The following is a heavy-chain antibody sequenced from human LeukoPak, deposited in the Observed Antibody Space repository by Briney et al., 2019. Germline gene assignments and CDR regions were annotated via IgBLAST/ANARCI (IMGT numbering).Heavy chain of an antibody. CDR2: IIPIFGTP. Sequence: SVKVSFKCTVGTFSSYPLNYVRPPTRQGVEWVGGIIPIFGTPNYPQKFQGRVPSIPDKSPSTAYMSHSRPGSVDPAVYYCASSGGYFGSIDYWGQGTLVTVPS. V-gene: IGHV1-69*06. D-gene: IGHD6-19*01. J-gene: IGHJ4*02. CDR3: ASSGGYFGSIDY. CDR1: VGTFSSYP.